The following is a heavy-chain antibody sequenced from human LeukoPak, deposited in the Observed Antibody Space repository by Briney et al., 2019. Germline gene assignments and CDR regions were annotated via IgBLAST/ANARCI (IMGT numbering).Heavy chain of an antibody. CDR2: ISGSGGST. J-gene: IGHJ4*02. CDR1: GFTFSSYA. Sequence: TGGSLRLSCAASGFTFSSYAMSWVRQAPGKGLEWVSAISGSGGSTYYADSVKGRFTISRDNSKNTLYLQMNSLRAEDTAVYYCAKYIVVVTAIDYFDYWGQGTLVTVSS. D-gene: IGHD2-21*02. V-gene: IGHV3-23*01. CDR3: AKYIVVVTAIDYFDY.